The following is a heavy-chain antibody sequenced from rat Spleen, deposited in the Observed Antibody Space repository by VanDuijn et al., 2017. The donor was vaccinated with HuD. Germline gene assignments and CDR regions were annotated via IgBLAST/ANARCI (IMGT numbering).Heavy chain of an antibody. Sequence: EVQLVESGGGLVQPGRSLKLSCAASGFTFSNYYMAWVRQAPTKGLEWVAYISTGGHNTYYRDSVKGRFTISRDNAKSTLYLQMDGLRSEDTATYYCARHGGLRNWFAYWGQGTLVTVSS. CDR2: ISTGGHNT. D-gene: IGHD1-11*01. CDR1: GFTFSNYY. V-gene: IGHV5-25*01. J-gene: IGHJ3*01. CDR3: ARHGGLRNWFAY.